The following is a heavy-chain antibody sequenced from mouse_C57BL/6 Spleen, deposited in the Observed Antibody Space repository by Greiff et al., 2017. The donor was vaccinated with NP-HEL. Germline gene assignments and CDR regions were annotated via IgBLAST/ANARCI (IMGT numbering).Heavy chain of an antibody. CDR1: GFTFSDYY. D-gene: IGHD2-3*01. V-gene: IGHV5-16*01. J-gene: IGHJ3*01. CDR2: INYDGIST. Sequence: EVKLVESEGGLVQPGRSMKLSCTASGFTFSDYYMAWVRQVPEKGLEWVANINYDGISTYYLDSLKSRFIISRDNAKNILYLQMSSLKSEDTATYYCARGDGYYSAWFAYWGQGTLVTVSA. CDR3: ARGDGYYSAWFAY.